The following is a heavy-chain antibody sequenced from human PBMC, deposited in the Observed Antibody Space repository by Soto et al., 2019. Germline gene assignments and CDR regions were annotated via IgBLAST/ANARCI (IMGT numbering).Heavy chain of an antibody. Sequence: GRSLRLSCAAAGCTFRSYGMHWVRQARSKGLEWVAVIWYDGSKKYYADSVQGRFTISRDNSKNTLYLQMNSLIAEDTAVYYCARVGEYCSSTSFQNPIDYWGQGTLVTVSS. V-gene: IGHV3-33*01. D-gene: IGHD2-2*01. CDR2: IWYDGSKK. J-gene: IGHJ4*02. CDR3: ARVGEYCSSTSFQNPIDY. CDR1: GCTFRSYG.